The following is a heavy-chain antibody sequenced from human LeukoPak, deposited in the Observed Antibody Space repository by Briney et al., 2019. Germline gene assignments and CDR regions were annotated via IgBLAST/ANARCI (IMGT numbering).Heavy chain of an antibody. J-gene: IGHJ6*02. CDR1: GGSISSYY. CDR2: IYYSGST. CDR3: ARDTQIFSPIQNFHYYGIDV. V-gene: IGHV4-59*01. Sequence: SETLSLTCTVSGGSISSYYWSWIRQPPGKGLEWIGYIYYSGSTSYSGNTNYNPSLKSRVTILVDTSKNQFSLKLSSVTAADTAVYYCARDTQIFSPIQNFHYYGIDVWGQGTTVTV.